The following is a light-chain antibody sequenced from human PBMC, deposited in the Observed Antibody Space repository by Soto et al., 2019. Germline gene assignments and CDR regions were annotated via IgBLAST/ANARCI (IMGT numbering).Light chain of an antibody. CDR2: GAS. Sequence: EVVFTRPPVTLSLPPGETATLSCRASQSVTSNYLAWFQQRPGQAPRLLIYGASIRATGIPDTFSGSGSGTDFTLTISILEPEDFAVYYCQQYACPPRTFGRGTRLDIK. CDR1: QSVTSNY. V-gene: IGKV3-20*01. CDR3: QQYACPPRT. J-gene: IGKJ1*01.